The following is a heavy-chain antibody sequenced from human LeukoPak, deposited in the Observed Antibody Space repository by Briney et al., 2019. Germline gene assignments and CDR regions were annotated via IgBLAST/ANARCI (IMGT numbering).Heavy chain of an antibody. CDR1: GFTFSNYW. D-gene: IGHD3-10*01. CDR2: IKPDGSDR. V-gene: IGHV3-7*01. CDR3: ARGGHRQKEF. J-gene: IGHJ4*02. Sequence: PGGSLRLSCAASGFTFSNYWMTWVRQSPGKGLEWVAIIKPDGSDRYSVDSEKGRFTVPSDNAKNSLYLQMSSLRAEDTAVYYCARGGHRQKEFWGQGTLVTVSS.